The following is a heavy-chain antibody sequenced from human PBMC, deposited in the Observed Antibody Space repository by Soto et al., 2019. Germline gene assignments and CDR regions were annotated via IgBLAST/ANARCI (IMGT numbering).Heavy chain of an antibody. CDR3: ARADYDFWSGPIDY. CDR1: GFTFSSYA. CDR2: ISGSGGST. J-gene: IGHJ4*02. V-gene: IGHV3-23*01. Sequence: GGSLRLSCAASGFTFSSYAMSWVRQAPGKGLEWVSAISGSGGSTYYADSVKGRFTISRDNSKNTLYLQMNSLRAEDTAVYYCARADYDFWSGPIDYWGQGTLVTVSS. D-gene: IGHD3-3*01.